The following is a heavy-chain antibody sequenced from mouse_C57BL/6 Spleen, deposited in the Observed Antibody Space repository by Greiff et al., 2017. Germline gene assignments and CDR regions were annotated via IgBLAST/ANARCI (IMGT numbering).Heavy chain of an antibody. CDR3: ARDGEATPDY. CDR1: GYSITSGYY. D-gene: IGHD1-1*01. V-gene: IGHV3-6*01. J-gene: IGHJ2*01. CDR2: ISYDGSN. Sequence: ESGPGLVKPSQSLSLTCSVTGYSITSGYYWNWIRQFPGNKLEWMGYISYDGSNNYNPSLKNRISITRDTSKNQFFLKLNSVTTEDTATYYCARDGEATPDYWGQGTTLTVSS.